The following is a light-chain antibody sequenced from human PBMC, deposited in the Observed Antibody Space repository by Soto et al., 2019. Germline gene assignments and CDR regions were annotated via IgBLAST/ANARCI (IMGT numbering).Light chain of an antibody. Sequence: SYELTQPPSVSGSPGQTASITFSGEKLGNKYASWYPQQQGQSPVLVIYQDNHRPSGIPERFSGSNSGNTATLTISGTQAMDEADYYCQAWHSSTYVFGTGTKVTVL. CDR1: KLGNKY. V-gene: IGLV3-1*01. CDR2: QDN. J-gene: IGLJ1*01. CDR3: QAWHSSTYV.